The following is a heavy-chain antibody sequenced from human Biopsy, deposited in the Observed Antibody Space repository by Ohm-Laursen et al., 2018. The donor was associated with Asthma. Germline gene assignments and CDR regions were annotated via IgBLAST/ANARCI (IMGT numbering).Heavy chain of an antibody. V-gene: IGHV3-7*01. J-gene: IGHJ1*01. Sequence: FLRLSCAASGFTFGDYWMSWVRQVPGKGLEWAANIKHDGTEKNHVDSLKGRFTISRDNAKNSLYLQMNGLRAEDTAVYYCARTFHFWSPYHAEHYQLWGQGTLVTVPS. CDR1: GFTFGDYW. CDR2: IKHDGTEK. D-gene: IGHD3-3*02. CDR3: ARTFHFWSPYHAEHYQL.